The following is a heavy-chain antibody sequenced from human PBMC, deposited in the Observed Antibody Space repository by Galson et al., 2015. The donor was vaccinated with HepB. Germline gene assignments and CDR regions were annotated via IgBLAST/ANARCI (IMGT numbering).Heavy chain of an antibody. Sequence: QSGAEVKKPGESLRISCKGSGYSFTSYWIGWVRQMPGKGLEWMGIIYPGDSDTRYSPSFQGQVTISADKSISTAYLQWSSLKASDTAMYYCARPPPGRYARGYFDLWGRGTLVTVSS. J-gene: IGHJ2*01. CDR2: IYPGDSDT. CDR3: ARPPPGRYARGYFDL. CDR1: GYSFTSYW. D-gene: IGHD2-2*01. V-gene: IGHV5-51*01.